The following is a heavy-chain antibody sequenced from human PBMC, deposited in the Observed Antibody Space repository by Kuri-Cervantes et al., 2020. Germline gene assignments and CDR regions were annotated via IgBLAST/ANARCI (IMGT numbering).Heavy chain of an antibody. CDR2: IRYDGSNK. J-gene: IGHJ3*02. V-gene: IGHV3-30*02. CDR1: GFTFSSYG. D-gene: IGHD1-26*01. Sequence: GGSLRLSCAASGFTFSSYGMHWVRQAPGKGLEWVAFIRYDGSNKYYADSVKGRFTISRDNAKNSLYLQMNSLRAEGTAVYYCASLDFVGATSDAFDIWGQGTMVTVSS. CDR3: ASLDFVGATSDAFDI.